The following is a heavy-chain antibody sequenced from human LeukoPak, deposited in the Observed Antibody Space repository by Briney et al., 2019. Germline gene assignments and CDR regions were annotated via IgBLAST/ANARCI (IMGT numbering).Heavy chain of an antibody. Sequence: GGSLRLSCAASGLTVSSNYMSWVRQAPGKGLEWVSVIYSGGSTFYADSVKGRFTISRDNSKTTLYPQMNSLRAEDTAVYYCARGGSRQPFDYWGQGTLVTVSS. V-gene: IGHV3-53*01. CDR3: ARGGSRQPFDY. CDR2: IYSGGST. CDR1: GLTVSSNY. J-gene: IGHJ4*02. D-gene: IGHD1-26*01.